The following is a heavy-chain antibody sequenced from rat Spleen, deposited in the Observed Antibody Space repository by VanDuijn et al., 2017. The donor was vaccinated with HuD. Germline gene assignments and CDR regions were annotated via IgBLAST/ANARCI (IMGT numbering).Heavy chain of an antibody. V-gene: IGHV5-19*01. Sequence: EVQLVESGGGLVQPGSPLKLSCAASGFTFSNYGMHWCRQAPTKGLEWVASISPSGASTHYRDSVKGRFTISRDHAKSTLNLQMDSLRSEDTATYYCTTGDSGYFDYWGQGVMVTVSS. D-gene: IGHD4-3*01. CDR2: ISPSGAST. J-gene: IGHJ2*01. CDR3: TTGDSGYFDY. CDR1: GFTFSNYG.